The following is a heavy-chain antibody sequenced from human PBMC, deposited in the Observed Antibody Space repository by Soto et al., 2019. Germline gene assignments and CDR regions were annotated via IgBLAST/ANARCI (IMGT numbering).Heavy chain of an antibody. Sequence: PGGSQILSCAASGFTFRHYYRHWVRQVPGKGLVWVSYINSVGSTSYADSVRGRFTVSRDNAKNTLYLEMNGLTGEDTALYYCARGGCSSTSCLDVWGEGTTVTVSS. D-gene: IGHD2-2*01. J-gene: IGHJ6*04. CDR1: GFTFRHYY. CDR2: INSVGST. V-gene: IGHV3-74*01. CDR3: ARGGCSSTSCLDV.